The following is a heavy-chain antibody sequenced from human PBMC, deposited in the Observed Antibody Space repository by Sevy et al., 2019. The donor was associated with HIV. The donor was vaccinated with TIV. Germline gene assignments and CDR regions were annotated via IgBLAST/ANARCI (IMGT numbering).Heavy chain of an antibody. CDR2: INPSGGST. CDR1: GYTFTSYY. V-gene: IGHV1-46*01. J-gene: IGHJ4*02. Sequence: ASVKVSCKASGYTFTSYYIHWVRQAPGQGLEWMGLINPSGGSTSYAQKFQGRVTMTRDTSTHTVYIELSSVGSEDTAVYYSARVYYYDYSGPGYWGQGTLVTVSS. D-gene: IGHD3-22*01. CDR3: ARVYYYDYSGPGY.